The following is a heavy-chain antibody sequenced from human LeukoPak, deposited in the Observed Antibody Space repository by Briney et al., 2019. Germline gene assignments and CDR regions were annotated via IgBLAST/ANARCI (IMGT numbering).Heavy chain of an antibody. CDR2: INPNSGGT. Sequence: ASVKVSCKASGYTFTGYYMHWVRQAPGQGLEWMGWINPNSGGTNYAQKFQGRVTMTRDTSISTVYMELSRLRSDDTAVYYCARDQGGTHQLLYWPSGMDVWGQGTTVTVSS. CDR1: GYTFTGYY. D-gene: IGHD2-2*02. J-gene: IGHJ6*02. V-gene: IGHV1-2*02. CDR3: ARDQGGTHQLLYWPSGMDV.